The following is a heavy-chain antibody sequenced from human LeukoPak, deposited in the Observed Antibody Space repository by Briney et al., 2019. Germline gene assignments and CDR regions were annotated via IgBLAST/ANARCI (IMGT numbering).Heavy chain of an antibody. CDR2: IYHSGST. V-gene: IGHV4-30-2*01. Sequence: SQTLSLTCTVSGGSISSGGYYWSWIRQPPGKGLEWIGYIYHSGSTYYNPSLKSRVTISVDTSKNQFSLKLSSVTAADTAVYYCARERDSYYDPSWGQGTMVTVSS. D-gene: IGHD3-3*01. CDR3: ARERDSYYDPS. J-gene: IGHJ3*01. CDR1: GGSISSGGYY.